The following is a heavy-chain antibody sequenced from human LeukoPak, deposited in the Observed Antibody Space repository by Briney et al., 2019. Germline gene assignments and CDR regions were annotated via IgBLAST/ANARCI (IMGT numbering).Heavy chain of an antibody. V-gene: IGHV3-23*01. CDR3: VPRDPSRAGY. D-gene: IGHD6-6*01. Sequence: GGSLRLSCAASGFTFTSDAMNWVRQAPGKGLECVSAISGSGISTYYADSVKGRFTISRDNSKNTLYLQMNSLRAEDTAVYYCVPRDPSRAGYWGQGTLVTVSS. CDR1: GFTFTSDA. J-gene: IGHJ4*02. CDR2: ISGSGIST.